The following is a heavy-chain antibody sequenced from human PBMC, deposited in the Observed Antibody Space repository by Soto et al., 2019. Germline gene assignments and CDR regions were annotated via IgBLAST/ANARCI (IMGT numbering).Heavy chain of an antibody. Sequence: EVQLVASGGGLVQPGGSLRLSCAASGFTVSSNYMSWVRQAPGKGLEWVSVIYSGGSTYYADSVKGRFTISRDNSKNTLYLQMNSLRAEDTAVYYCARHLPANYDFWSGYQNGFDPWGQGTLVTVSS. CDR1: GFTVSSNY. D-gene: IGHD3-3*01. V-gene: IGHV3-66*04. CDR3: ARHLPANYDFWSGYQNGFDP. CDR2: IYSGGST. J-gene: IGHJ5*02.